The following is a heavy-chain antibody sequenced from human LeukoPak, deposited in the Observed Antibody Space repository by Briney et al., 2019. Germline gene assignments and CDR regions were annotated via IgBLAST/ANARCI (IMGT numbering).Heavy chain of an antibody. CDR1: GYTFPSYD. CDR3: ARGRRAAAGPNPHYYFDY. CDR2: MNPNSGNT. Sequence: ASVKVSCKASGYTFPSYDINWVRQATGQGLEWMGWMNPNSGNTGYAQKFQGRVTMTRNTSISTAYMELSSLRSEDTAVYYCARGRRAAAGPNPHYYFDYWGQGTLVTVSS. D-gene: IGHD6-13*01. J-gene: IGHJ4*02. V-gene: IGHV1-8*01.